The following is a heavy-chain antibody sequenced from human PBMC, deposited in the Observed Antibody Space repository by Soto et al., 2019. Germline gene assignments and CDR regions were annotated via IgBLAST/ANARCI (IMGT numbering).Heavy chain of an antibody. CDR1: GFSVSNNY. CDR3: ARGGGPFINSVTNPFDY. Sequence: EVPLVESGGGLVQPGGSLRLSCVVSGFSVSNNYMSWVRQAPGMRLDWVSVIYADGTTYYVDSVKGRFTISRHNSRNTLYLQMDSLRTEDTAVYYCARGGGPFINSVTNPFDYWGQGPLVTVSS. CDR2: IYADGTT. V-gene: IGHV3-53*04. J-gene: IGHJ4*02. D-gene: IGHD4-17*01.